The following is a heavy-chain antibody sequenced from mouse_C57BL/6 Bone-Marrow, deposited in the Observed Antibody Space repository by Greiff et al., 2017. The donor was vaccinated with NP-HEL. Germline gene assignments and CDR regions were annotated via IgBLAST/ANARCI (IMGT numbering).Heavy chain of an antibody. Sequence: QVQLQQPGAELVRPGSSVKLSCKASGYTFTSYWMDWVKQRPGQGLEWIGNIYPSDSETHYNQKFKDKATLTVDKSSSTAYMQLSSLTSEDSAVYYCARSKPTIVTHYYAMDYWGQGTSVTVSS. V-gene: IGHV1-61*01. CDR1: GYTFTSYW. CDR3: ARSKPTIVTHYYAMDY. J-gene: IGHJ4*01. CDR2: IYPSDSET. D-gene: IGHD2-5*01.